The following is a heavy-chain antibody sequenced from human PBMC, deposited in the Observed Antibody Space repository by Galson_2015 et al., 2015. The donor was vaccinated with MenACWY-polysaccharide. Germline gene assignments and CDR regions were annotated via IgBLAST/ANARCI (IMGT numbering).Heavy chain of an antibody. Sequence: ALRLSCAASGFSFSTYWMHWVRHAPGKGLVWVSRINADGSVTDYADSVRGRFTISRDNAQNTLDLEMNSLRAEDTAVYYCTKAGAKYCRGSTCSFNWFDPWGQGTLVTVSS. CDR1: GFSFSTYW. CDR3: TKAGAKYCRGSTCSFNWFDP. J-gene: IGHJ5*02. D-gene: IGHD2-8*02. CDR2: INADGSVT. V-gene: IGHV3-74*01.